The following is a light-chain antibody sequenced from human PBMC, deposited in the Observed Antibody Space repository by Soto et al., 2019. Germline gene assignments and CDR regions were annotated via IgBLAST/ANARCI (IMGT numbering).Light chain of an antibody. J-gene: IGKJ4*01. Sequence: EILLTQSPGTLSLSPGERATLSCRASQSVSSNFAWYQQKPGQAPRLLIYDASTRATGIPARFSGSGSGTEFTLTISSLQSEDFAVYYCQVRGSGPPELTFGGGTKVDIK. CDR2: DAS. CDR1: QSVSSN. V-gene: IGKV3-15*01. CDR3: QVRGSGPPELT.